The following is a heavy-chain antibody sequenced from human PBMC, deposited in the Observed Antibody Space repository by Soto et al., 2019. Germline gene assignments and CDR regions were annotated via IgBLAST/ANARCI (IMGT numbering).Heavy chain of an antibody. V-gene: IGHV3-48*01. D-gene: IGHD3-10*01. CDR3: AKPDRGVLLY. CDR2: ISSSSGTI. CDR1: GFTFSGYN. Sequence: GGSLRLSCAASGFTFSGYNMNWVRQAPGKGLEWVSYISSSSGTIYYADSVKGRFTFSRDNAKNSPYLQMNSLRAEDTAVYYCAKPDRGVLLYWGQGTLVTVSS. J-gene: IGHJ4*02.